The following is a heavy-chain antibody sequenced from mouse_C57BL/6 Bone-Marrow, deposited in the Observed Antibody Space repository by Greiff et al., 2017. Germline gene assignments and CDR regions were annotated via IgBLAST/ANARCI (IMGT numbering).Heavy chain of an antibody. CDR1: GFNIKDYY. CDR3: TPDSSGYTFAY. V-gene: IGHV14-1*01. D-gene: IGHD3-2*02. Sequence: EVKLMESGAELVRPGASVKLSCTASGFNIKDYYMHWVKQRPEQGLEWIGRIDPEDGDTEYAPKFQGKATMTADTSSNTAYLQLSSLTSEDTAVYYGTPDSSGYTFAYWGQGTLVTVSA. J-gene: IGHJ3*01. CDR2: IDPEDGDT.